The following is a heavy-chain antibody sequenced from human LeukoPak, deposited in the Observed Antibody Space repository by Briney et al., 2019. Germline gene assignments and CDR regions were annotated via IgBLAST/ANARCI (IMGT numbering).Heavy chain of an antibody. Sequence: PSETLSLTCAVSGYSISSGYYWGWIRQPPGKGLEWIGSIYHSGSTYYNPSLKSRVTISGDTSKNQFSLKLSSVSAADTAVYYCVLSYYYYYYMDVWGKGTTVTVSS. J-gene: IGHJ6*03. CDR2: IYHSGST. CDR3: VLSYYYYYYMDV. CDR1: GYSISSGYY. V-gene: IGHV4-38-2*01.